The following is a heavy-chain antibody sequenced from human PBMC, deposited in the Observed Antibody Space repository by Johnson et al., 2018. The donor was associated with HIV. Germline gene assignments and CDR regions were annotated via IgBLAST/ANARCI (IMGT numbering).Heavy chain of an antibody. CDR3: AREGFCTNGVCYYDAFDI. Sequence: VESVKGRFTISRDNAKNSLYLQMNSLRAEDTAVYYCAREGFCTNGVCYYDAFDIWGQGTMVTVSS. V-gene: IGHV3-7*01. J-gene: IGHJ3*02. D-gene: IGHD2-8*01.